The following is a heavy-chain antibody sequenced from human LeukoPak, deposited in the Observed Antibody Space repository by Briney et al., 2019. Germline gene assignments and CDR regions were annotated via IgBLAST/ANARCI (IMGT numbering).Heavy chain of an antibody. Sequence: KASETLSLTCIVSGGSISSSSYYWGWIRQPPGKGLEWIGSIFYSGSTYYNPSLKSRVTISVDTSMNQFSLKLSSVTAADTAVYYCARSLVVGATYPYHWGQGTLVTVSS. CDR2: IFYSGST. CDR3: ARSLVVGATYPYH. J-gene: IGHJ5*02. CDR1: GGSISSSSYY. V-gene: IGHV4-39*07. D-gene: IGHD1-26*01.